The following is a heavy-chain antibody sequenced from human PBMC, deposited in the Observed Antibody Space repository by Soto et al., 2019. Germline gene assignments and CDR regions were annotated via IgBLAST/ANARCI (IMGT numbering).Heavy chain of an antibody. CDR1: GYTFTSYD. D-gene: IGHD1-1*01. CDR3: ADNWH. CDR2: MNPISGNT. V-gene: IGHV1-8*01. J-gene: IGHJ4*02. Sequence: QVQLVQSGAEVKRAGASVKVSCKASGYTFTSYDISWVRQATGQGLEWMGWMNPISGNTGYAQKFQGRVTMTRNTSISTAYMELSSLRSDDTAVYFCADNWHWGQGTLVTVSS.